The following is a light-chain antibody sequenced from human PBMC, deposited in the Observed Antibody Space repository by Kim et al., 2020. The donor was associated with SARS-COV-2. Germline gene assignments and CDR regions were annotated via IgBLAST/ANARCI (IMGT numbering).Light chain of an antibody. V-gene: IGKV1-39*01. CDR3: QQSYSTPYT. J-gene: IGKJ2*01. Sequence: DIQMTQSPSSLSASVGDRVTIICRASQNISSYLNWYQQKPGKAPKLLIYAASRLQSGVRSRFSGSGSGTHFTLTISSLQPEDFATYYCQQSYSTPYTFGQGTKLEI. CDR1: QNISSY. CDR2: AAS.